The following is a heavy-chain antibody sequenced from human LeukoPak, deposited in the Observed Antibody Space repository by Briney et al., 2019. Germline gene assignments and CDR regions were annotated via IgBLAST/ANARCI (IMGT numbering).Heavy chain of an antibody. Sequence: EPGGSLRLSCAASGFTFSNYGIHWVRQAPGKGLEWVSSITGTADKTYDADSVKGRFTISRDNSKNTLSLQMSSLRVEDTAIYYCARRGGSRGWGAFDIWGQGTIVTVSS. CDR2: ITGTADKT. J-gene: IGHJ3*02. CDR1: GFTFSNYG. CDR3: ARRGGSRGWGAFDI. V-gene: IGHV3-23*01. D-gene: IGHD6-19*01.